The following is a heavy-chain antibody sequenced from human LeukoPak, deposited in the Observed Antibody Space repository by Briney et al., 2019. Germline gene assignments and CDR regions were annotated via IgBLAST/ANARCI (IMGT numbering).Heavy chain of an antibody. CDR2: ISSSSSYI. CDR3: ARDRCSGGSCYHDAFDI. J-gene: IGHJ3*02. Sequence: GGSLRLSCAASGFTFSSYSMNWVRQAPGKGLEWVSSISSSSSYIYYADSVKGRFTFSRDNAKNSLYLQMNSLRAEDTAVYYCARDRCSGGSCYHDAFDIWGQGTMVTVSS. V-gene: IGHV3-21*01. D-gene: IGHD2-15*01. CDR1: GFTFSSYS.